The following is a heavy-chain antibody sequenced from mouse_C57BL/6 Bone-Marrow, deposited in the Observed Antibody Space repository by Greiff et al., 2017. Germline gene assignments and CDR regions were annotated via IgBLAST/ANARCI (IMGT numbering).Heavy chain of an antibody. Sequence: VKLVESGPGLVQPSQSLSITCTVSGFSLTSYGVHWVRQSPGKGLEWLGVIWSGGSTDYNAAFISRLSISKDNSKSQVFFKMNSLQADDTAIYYCARKWGITTVVATGMDYWGQGTSVTVSS. CDR2: IWSGGST. CDR1: GFSLTSYG. V-gene: IGHV2-2*01. CDR3: ARKWGITTVVATGMDY. D-gene: IGHD1-1*01. J-gene: IGHJ4*01.